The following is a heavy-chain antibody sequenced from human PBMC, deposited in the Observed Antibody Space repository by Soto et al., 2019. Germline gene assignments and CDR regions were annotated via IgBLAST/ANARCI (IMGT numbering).Heavy chain of an antibody. D-gene: IGHD2-2*02. V-gene: IGHV4-59*01. J-gene: IGHJ4*01. Sequence: PSETLSLTCSVSGISIDKNYWTWIRQIPGKGLEWIGYILYGGSSSFNPSLKSRVTMSIDTSKSQFSLKLSSVNAADTAVYYCARGAISTKIEYWGHGTLVTVSS. CDR1: GISIDKNY. CDR2: ILYGGSS. CDR3: ARGAISTKIEY.